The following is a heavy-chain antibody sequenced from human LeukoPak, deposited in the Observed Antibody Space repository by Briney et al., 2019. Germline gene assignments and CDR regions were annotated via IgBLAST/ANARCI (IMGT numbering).Heavy chain of an antibody. CDR1: GGSIISNSYY. D-gene: IGHD6-6*01. CDR2: IYYTGST. Sequence: SETLSLTCTVSGGSIISNSYYWGWIRQPPGKGLEWIGSIYYTGSTYYNPSLKSRVTISVDTSKNQFSLKLSSVTAADTAVYYCARGGGLAARLSWFDPWGQGTLVTVSS. CDR3: ARGGGLAARLSWFDP. J-gene: IGHJ5*02. V-gene: IGHV4-39*07.